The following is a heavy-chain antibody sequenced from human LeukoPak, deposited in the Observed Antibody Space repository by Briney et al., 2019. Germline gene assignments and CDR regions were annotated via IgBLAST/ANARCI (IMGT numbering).Heavy chain of an antibody. V-gene: IGHV4-34*01. CDR2: INHSGST. CDR3: ARWSYYDSSGYSFDY. D-gene: IGHD3-22*01. J-gene: IGHJ4*02. CDR1: GGSFSGYY. Sequence: SETLSLTCAVYGGSFSGYYWSWIRQPPGKGLEWIGEINHSGSTNYNPSLKSRVTISVDTSKNQFSLKLSSVTAADTAVYYCARWSYYDSSGYSFDYWGQGTLVTVSS.